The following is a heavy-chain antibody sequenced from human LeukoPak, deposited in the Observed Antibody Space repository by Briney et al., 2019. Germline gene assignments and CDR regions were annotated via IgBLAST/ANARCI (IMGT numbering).Heavy chain of an antibody. CDR3: ARLQGRWGGRYYYYYGMDV. CDR2: IYPGDSEI. V-gene: IGHV5-51*01. Sequence: GESLKISCKGSGYSFTTYWIGWVRQMPGKGLEWMGIIYPGDSEIRYSPSFQGQVTISADKSISTAYLQWSSLKASDTAMYYCARLQGRWGGRYYYYYGMDVWGQGTTVTVSS. D-gene: IGHD7-27*01. CDR1: GYSFTTYW. J-gene: IGHJ6*02.